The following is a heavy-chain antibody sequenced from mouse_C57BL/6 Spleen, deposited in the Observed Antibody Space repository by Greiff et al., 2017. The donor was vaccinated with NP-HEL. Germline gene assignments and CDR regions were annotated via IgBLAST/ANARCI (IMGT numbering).Heavy chain of an antibody. V-gene: IGHV1-26*01. CDR3: ARDSNYLYAMDY. CDR2: INPNNGGT. CDR1: GYTFTDYY. Sequence: VQLHQSGPELVKPGASVKISCKASGYTFTDYYMNWVKQSHGKSLEWIGDINPNNGGTSYNQKFKGKATLTVDKSSSTAYMELRSLTSEDSAVYYCARDSNYLYAMDYWGQGTSVTVSS. D-gene: IGHD2-5*01. J-gene: IGHJ4*01.